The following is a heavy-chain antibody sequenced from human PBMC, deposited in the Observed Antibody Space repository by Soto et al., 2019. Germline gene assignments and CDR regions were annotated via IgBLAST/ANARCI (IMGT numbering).Heavy chain of an antibody. CDR1: GYSFTSYW. J-gene: IGHJ4*02. CDR3: ARLGPPQSFDY. V-gene: IGHV5-51*01. CDR2: IYPGDSGT. Sequence: LGESLKISCKGSGYSFTSYWIGCVRQMPGKGLEWMGIIYPGDSGTRYSPSFQGQVTISADKAISTAYLQWSSLKASDTAMYYCARLGPPQSFDYWAQGTMVTVSS.